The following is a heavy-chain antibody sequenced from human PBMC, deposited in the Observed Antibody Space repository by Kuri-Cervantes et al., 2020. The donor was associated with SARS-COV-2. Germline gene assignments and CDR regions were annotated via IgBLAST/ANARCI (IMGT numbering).Heavy chain of an antibody. CDR2: ISSSSSYI. Sequence: LALICAASGFTFSSYSMNWVRQAPGKGLEWVSSISSSSSYIYYADSVKGRFTISRDNAKNSLYLQMNSLRAEDTCVYYCARGGIAVAGPDYWGQGTLVTVSS. J-gene: IGHJ4*02. CDR1: GFTFSSYS. CDR3: ARGGIAVAGPDY. V-gene: IGHV3-21*01. D-gene: IGHD6-19*01.